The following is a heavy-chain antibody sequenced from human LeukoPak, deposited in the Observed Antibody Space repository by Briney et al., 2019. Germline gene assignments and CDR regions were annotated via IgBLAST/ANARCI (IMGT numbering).Heavy chain of an antibody. CDR1: GFTFSSYA. J-gene: IGHJ4*02. D-gene: IGHD6-19*01. CDR3: ATSPRYSGGWGYYFNY. Sequence: GGSLRLSCAASGFTFSSYAMSWVRQAPGKGLEWVSAISGSDGSTNYADSVKGRFTISRDSFKRTLNLQMNSLRAEDTAVYYCATSPRYSGGWGYYFNYWGQGTLVTVSS. CDR2: ISGSDGST. V-gene: IGHV3-23*01.